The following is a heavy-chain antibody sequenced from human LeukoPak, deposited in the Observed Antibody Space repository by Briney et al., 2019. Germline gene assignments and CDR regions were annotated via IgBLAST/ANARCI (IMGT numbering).Heavy chain of an antibody. CDR2: INHSGST. CDR1: GYSISSGYY. Sequence: SETLSLTCTVSGYSISSGYYWGWIRQPPGKGLEWIGEINHSGSTNYNPSLKSRVTISVDTSKNQFSLKLSSVTAADTAVYYCASGSRRYSYGLYYWGQGTLVTVSS. CDR3: ASGSRRYSYGLYY. J-gene: IGHJ4*02. D-gene: IGHD5-18*01. V-gene: IGHV4-38-2*02.